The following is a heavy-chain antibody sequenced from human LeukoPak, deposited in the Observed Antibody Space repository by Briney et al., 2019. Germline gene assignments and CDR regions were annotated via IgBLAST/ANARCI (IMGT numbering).Heavy chain of an antibody. CDR1: GFTFSTYG. D-gene: IGHD5-18*01. V-gene: IGHV3-33*01. CDR3: ARGYSYGYGEVGYLDS. J-gene: IGHJ4*02. Sequence: PGGSLRLSCTASGFTFSTYGMHWVRQAPGKGLEWVAVIWFDGSNKYYADSVKGRFTISRDNSKNTLYLQMSSLRAEDTAVYYCARGYSYGYGEVGYLDSWGQGTLVTVSS. CDR2: IWFDGSNK.